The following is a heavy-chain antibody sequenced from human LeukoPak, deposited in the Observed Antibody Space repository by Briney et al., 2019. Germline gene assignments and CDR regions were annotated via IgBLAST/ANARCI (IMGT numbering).Heavy chain of an antibody. V-gene: IGHV3-66*02. CDR2: IYSGGST. D-gene: IGHD2-2*01. Sequence: SGGSLRLSCAASGFTFSSYAMSWVRQAPGKGLEWVSVIYSGGSTYYADSVKGRFTISRDNSKNTLYLQMNSLRAEDTAVYYCARDCSSTSCSAGGMDVWGQGTTVTVSS. CDR3: ARDCSSTSCSAGGMDV. CDR1: GFTFSSYA. J-gene: IGHJ6*02.